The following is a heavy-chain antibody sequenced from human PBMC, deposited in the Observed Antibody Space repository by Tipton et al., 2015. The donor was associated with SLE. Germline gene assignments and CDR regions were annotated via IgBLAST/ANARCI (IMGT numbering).Heavy chain of an antibody. CDR1: GGSISTGAYY. Sequence: TLSLTCTVSGGSISTGAYYWGWIRQPPGKGMEWIGSMHHGGGTFCSPSLKSRVTISLDTSMNQFSLKLSSVTAADTAVCYCARDARYSSRRDFDSWGQGTLVTVSS. CDR2: MHHGGGT. CDR3: ARDARYSSRRDFDS. J-gene: IGHJ4*02. D-gene: IGHD6-13*01. V-gene: IGHV4-39*07.